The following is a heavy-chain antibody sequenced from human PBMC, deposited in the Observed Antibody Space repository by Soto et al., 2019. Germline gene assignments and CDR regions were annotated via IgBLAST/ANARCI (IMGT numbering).Heavy chain of an antibody. V-gene: IGHV1-69*01. CDR3: ARPYDSSDYYGGGMDV. Sequence: QVQLVQSGAEVKKPGSSVKVSCKASGGTFNNNAISWVRQAPGQGLEGMGGIIPILGTANYAQKFRGRVTITADESTSTGYMDLSSLSSEDTDVYYCARPYDSSDYYGGGMDVWGQGTTVTVSS. CDR2: IIPILGTA. D-gene: IGHD3-22*01. CDR1: GGTFNNNA. J-gene: IGHJ6*02.